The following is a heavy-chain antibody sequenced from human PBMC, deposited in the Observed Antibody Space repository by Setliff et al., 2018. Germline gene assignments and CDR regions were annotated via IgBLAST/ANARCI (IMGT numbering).Heavy chain of an antibody. Sequence: AGGSLRLSCAASGFTFSTYRMHWVRQAPGKGLEWVAVIWDDGVKKYHADSVKGRFTISRDNSKNTVHLQMNNLRADDTAIYYCARDLGNWFDPWGQGTLVTVSS. V-gene: IGHV3-33*08. J-gene: IGHJ5*01. D-gene: IGHD3-16*01. CDR3: ARDLGNWFDP. CDR2: IWDDGVKK. CDR1: GFTFSTYR.